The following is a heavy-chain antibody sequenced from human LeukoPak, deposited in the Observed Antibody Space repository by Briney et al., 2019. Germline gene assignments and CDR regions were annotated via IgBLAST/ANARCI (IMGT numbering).Heavy chain of an antibody. J-gene: IGHJ6*03. CDR1: GGTFSSYA. D-gene: IGHD6-13*01. CDR3: ARSEAAAGTSYYYYMDV. CDR2: IIPIFGTA. Sequence: SVKVSCKASGGTFSSYAISWVRQAPGQGLEWMGGIIPIFGTANYAQKFQGRVTITTDESTSTAYMELSSLRSEDTAVYYCARSEAAAGTSYYYYMDVWGKGTTVTVSS. V-gene: IGHV1-69*05.